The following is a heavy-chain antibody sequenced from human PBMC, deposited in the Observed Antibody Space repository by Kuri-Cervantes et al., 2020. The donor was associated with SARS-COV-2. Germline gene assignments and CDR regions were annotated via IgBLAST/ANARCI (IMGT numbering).Heavy chain of an antibody. D-gene: IGHD3-9*01. CDR2: IYYSGST. V-gene: IGHV4-39*07. J-gene: IGHJ4*02. CDR3: AVRRRSSDILTGYYPFDY. Sequence: SETLSLTCTVSGGSISSSSYYWGWIRQPPGKGLEWIGSIYYSGSTYYNPSLKSRVTISVDTSKNQFSLKLGSVTAADTAVYYCAVRRRSSDILTGYYPFDYWGQGTLVTVSS. CDR1: GGSISSSSYY.